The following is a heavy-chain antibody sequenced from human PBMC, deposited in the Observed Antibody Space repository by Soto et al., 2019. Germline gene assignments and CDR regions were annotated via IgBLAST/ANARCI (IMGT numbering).Heavy chain of an antibody. CDR3: AILTKPTAVTTAFRGGYGLDV. D-gene: IGHD4-17*01. V-gene: IGHV4-38-2*01. J-gene: IGHJ6*02. CDR1: DYSISYGYY. CDR2: IYYSGNT. Sequence: SETLSLTCAVSDYSISYGYYWAWIRQPPGKGLEWIGSIYYSGNTYYNPSLKSRLTISVDTSKNHFSLKLNSVTAADTAVYYCAILTKPTAVTTAFRGGYGLDVWGQGTTVTVSS.